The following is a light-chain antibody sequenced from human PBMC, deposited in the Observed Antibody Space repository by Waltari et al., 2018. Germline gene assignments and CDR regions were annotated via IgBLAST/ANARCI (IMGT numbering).Light chain of an antibody. V-gene: IGLV1-47*02. CDR1: SSTINGNG. CDR3: EAWDDSLSGWV. J-gene: IGLJ2*01. CDR2: NNN. Sequence: QSVLTQPPSASGAPGQSVTIPYSGISSTINGNGVHWYQHLSGAAPKLLIYNNNQRPSGVPDRFSGSKSGTSASLAITGLRSEDEVDYYCEAWDDSLSGWVFGGGTRLTVL.